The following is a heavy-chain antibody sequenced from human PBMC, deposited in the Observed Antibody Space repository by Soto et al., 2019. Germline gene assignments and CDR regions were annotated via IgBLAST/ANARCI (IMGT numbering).Heavy chain of an antibody. Sequence: GGFLRLSCAASGFTFSGYAMVWVRPAPGKGLEWVSGVTGTGDRTYYADSVKGRYTISRDNSKNTLYLQMNGLRAEDTALYFCAKDSDFWSGYYSALDYWGQGTLVTVSS. CDR3: AKDSDFWSGYYSALDY. J-gene: IGHJ4*02. V-gene: IGHV3-23*01. CDR2: VTGTGDRT. D-gene: IGHD3-3*01. CDR1: GFTFSGYA.